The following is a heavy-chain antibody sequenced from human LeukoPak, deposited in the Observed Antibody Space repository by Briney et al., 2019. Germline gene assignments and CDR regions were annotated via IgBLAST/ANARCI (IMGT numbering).Heavy chain of an antibody. CDR3: ARDHADDYGDYEVYYYYMDV. D-gene: IGHD4-17*01. CDR1: GGTFSSYA. J-gene: IGHJ6*03. Sequence: SVKVSCKASGGTFSSYAISWVRQAPGQGLEWMGGIIPIFGTANYAQKFRGRVTITADKSTRTAYMELSSLRSEDTAVYYCARDHADDYGDYEVYYYYMDVWGKGTTVTVSS. V-gene: IGHV1-69*06. CDR2: IIPIFGTA.